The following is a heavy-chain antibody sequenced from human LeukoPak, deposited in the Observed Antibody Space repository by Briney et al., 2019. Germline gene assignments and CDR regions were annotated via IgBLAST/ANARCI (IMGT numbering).Heavy chain of an antibody. J-gene: IGHJ4*02. V-gene: IGHV3-30*02. CDR1: GFTFSSYG. CDR3: AKDLRVDHQLCLDY. D-gene: IGHD5-18*01. CDR2: IRYDGSNK. Sequence: PGGSLRLSCAASGFTFSSYGMHWVRQAPGKGLEWVAFIRYDGSNKYYADSVKGRFTISRDNSKNTLYLQMNSLRAEDTAVYYCAKDLRVDHQLCLDYWGQGTLVTVSS.